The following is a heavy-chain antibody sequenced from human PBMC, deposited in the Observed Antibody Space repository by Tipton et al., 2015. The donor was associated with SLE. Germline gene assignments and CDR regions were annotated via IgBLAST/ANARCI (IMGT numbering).Heavy chain of an antibody. CDR3: ARDGGYSYDQGAFDI. CDR1: GYTFTGYY. J-gene: IGHJ3*02. Sequence: QSGAEAKKPGASVKVSCKASGYTFTGYYMHWVRQAPGQGLEWMGWINPNSGGTNYAQKFQGRVTMTRDTSISTAYMELSRLRSDDTAVYYCARDGGYSYDQGAFDIWGQGTMVTVSS. V-gene: IGHV1-2*02. CDR2: INPNSGGT. D-gene: IGHD5-18*01.